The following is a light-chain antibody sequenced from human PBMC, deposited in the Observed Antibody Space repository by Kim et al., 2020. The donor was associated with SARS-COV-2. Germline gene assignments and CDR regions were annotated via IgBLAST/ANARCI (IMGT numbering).Light chain of an antibody. CDR1: QDISNY. CDR3: QQCYSLPRT. V-gene: IGKV1-33*01. CDR2: DAS. J-gene: IGKJ2*01. Sequence: DIQMTKSPSSLSASVGDRVTITCQASQDISNYLNWYQQKPGKAPKLLIYDASNLATGVPSRFSGSGSGTDFTFTISSLQPEDIATYYCQQCYSLPRTFGQGTKLEI.